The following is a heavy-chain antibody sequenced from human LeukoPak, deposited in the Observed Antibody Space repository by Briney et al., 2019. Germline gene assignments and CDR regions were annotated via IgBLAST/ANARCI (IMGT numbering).Heavy chain of an antibody. CDR1: GFIFSSYA. CDR2: ISGSGGST. J-gene: IGHJ4*02. Sequence: GGSLRLSCAASGFIFSSYAMNWVRQAPGKGLEWVSTISGSGGSTYYADSVKGRFTISRDNAKNTLYLQMNSLRAEDTAVYYCARDGYSSSFYFDYWGQGTLVTVSS. V-gene: IGHV3-23*01. CDR3: ARDGYSSSFYFDY. D-gene: IGHD6-6*01.